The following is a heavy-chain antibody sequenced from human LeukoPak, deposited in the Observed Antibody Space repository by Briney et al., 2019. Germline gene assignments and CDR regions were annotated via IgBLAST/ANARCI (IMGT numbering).Heavy chain of an antibody. CDR3: ARGSDIVRFDP. D-gene: IGHD2-8*01. CDR2: INHSGST. V-gene: IGHV4-34*01. J-gene: IGHJ5*02. Sequence: SETLSLTCAVYGGSFSGYYWSWIRRPPGKGLEWIGEINHSGSTNYNPSLKSRVTISVDTSKNQFSLKLSSVTAADTAVYYCARGSDIVRFDPWGQGTLVTVSS. CDR1: GGSFSGYY.